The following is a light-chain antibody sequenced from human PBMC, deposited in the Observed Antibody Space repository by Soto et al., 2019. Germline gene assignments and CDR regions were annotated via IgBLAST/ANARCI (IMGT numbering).Light chain of an antibody. CDR2: GAS. Sequence: ETVLTQSPGTLSLSPGERATLSCRASQSVSSNYLAWYQQKPGQAPRLLIYGASTRATGIPDRFSGSGSGTDFTLSISRLEPEDFAVYYCQQFGRSPPSWTFVQGTKVEIK. CDR3: QQFGRSPPSWT. J-gene: IGKJ1*01. V-gene: IGKV3-20*01. CDR1: QSVSSNY.